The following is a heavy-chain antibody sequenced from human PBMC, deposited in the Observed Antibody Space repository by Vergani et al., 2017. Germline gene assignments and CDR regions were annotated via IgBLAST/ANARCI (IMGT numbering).Heavy chain of an antibody. CDR1: EFTFSNYA. D-gene: IGHD5-12*01. J-gene: IGHJ6*02. Sequence: EVQLLESGGGLVQPGGSLRLTCAASEFTFSNYAMNWVRQAPGKGLEWVSGISGSGVSAYYTDSVKGRFTISRDNSKNMLFLQMNNLRTEDTAIYYCAKKQQSGSGYDSGYYYGMDVWGQGTTVTVSS. CDR3: AKKQQSGSGYDSGYYYGMDV. V-gene: IGHV3-23*01. CDR2: ISGSGVSA.